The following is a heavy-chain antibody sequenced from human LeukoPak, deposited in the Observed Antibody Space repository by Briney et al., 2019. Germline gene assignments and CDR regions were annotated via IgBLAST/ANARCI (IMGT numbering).Heavy chain of an antibody. Sequence: PGGSLRLSCAASGFTFSDNRMHWVRRAPGQGLVWVSRINTDGSSTAYADSVKGRFTISRDNAKNTLYLQMNSLRAEDTAVYYCARDGGYTYGYFDYWGQGTLVTVSS. CDR2: INTDGSST. CDR1: GFTFSDNR. D-gene: IGHD5-18*01. J-gene: IGHJ4*02. CDR3: ARDGGYTYGYFDY. V-gene: IGHV3-74*01.